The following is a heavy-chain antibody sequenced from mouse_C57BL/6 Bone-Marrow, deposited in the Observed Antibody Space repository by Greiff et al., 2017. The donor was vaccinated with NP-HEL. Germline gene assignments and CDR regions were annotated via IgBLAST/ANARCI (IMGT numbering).Heavy chain of an antibody. CDR2: INPGSGGT. CDR1: GYAFTNYL. D-gene: IGHD2-5*01. Sequence: VQLQQSGAELVRPGTSVKVSCKASGYAFTNYLIEWVKQRPGQGLEWIGVINPGSGGTNYNEKFKGKATLTADKSSSTAYMQLSSLTSEDSAVYFCARFSGYYSRDWYFDVWGTGTTVTVSS. CDR3: ARFSGYYSRDWYFDV. J-gene: IGHJ1*03. V-gene: IGHV1-54*01.